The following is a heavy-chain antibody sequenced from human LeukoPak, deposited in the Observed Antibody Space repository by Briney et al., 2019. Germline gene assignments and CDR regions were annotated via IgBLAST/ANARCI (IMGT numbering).Heavy chain of an antibody. CDR1: GGSFSGYY. V-gene: IGHV4-34*01. Sequence: PSETLSLTCAVYGGSFSGYYWSWIRQPPGKGLEWIGEINHSGSTNYNPSLKSRVTISVDTSKNQFSLKLSSVTAADTAVYYCARPAALAYCGGDCYSHGDYWGQGTLVTVSS. D-gene: IGHD2-21*02. CDR2: INHSGST. CDR3: ARPAALAYCGGDCYSHGDY. J-gene: IGHJ4*02.